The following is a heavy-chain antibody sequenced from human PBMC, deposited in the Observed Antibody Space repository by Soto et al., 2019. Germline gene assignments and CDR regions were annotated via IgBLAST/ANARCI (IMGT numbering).Heavy chain of an antibody. Sequence: GGSLRLSCAASGFTFSSYAMSWVRQAPGKGLEWVSAISGSGGSTYYADSVKGRFTISRENSKNTLYLQMNSLRAEDTAVYYCAKTITMYYDILTGYHDYWGQGTLVTVSS. J-gene: IGHJ4*02. V-gene: IGHV3-23*01. CDR2: ISGSGGST. CDR1: GFTFSSYA. CDR3: AKTITMYYDILTGYHDY. D-gene: IGHD3-9*01.